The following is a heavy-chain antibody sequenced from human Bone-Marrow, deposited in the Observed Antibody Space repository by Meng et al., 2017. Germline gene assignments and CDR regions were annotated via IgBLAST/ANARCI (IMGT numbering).Heavy chain of an antibody. Sequence: VGSGGGLCKHGGSLRLSCGAFGFTFSSYCMNWVRQAPGKGLEWVSSISSSSSYIYYADSVKGRFTISRDNAKNSLDLQMNSLRAEDTAVYYCARDPGTGHYWGQGTLVTVSS. D-gene: IGHD3-10*01. CDR1: GFTFSSYC. CDR3: ARDPGTGHY. CDR2: ISSSSSYI. V-gene: IGHV3-21*01. J-gene: IGHJ4*02.